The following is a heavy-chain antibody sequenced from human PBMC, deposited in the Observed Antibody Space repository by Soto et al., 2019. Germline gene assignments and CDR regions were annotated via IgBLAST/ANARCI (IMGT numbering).Heavy chain of an antibody. CDR1: GFTFSSYE. Sequence: PGGSLRLSCAASGFTFSSYEMNWVRQAPGKGLEWVSYISSSGSTIYYADSVKGRFTISRDNAKNSLYLQMNSLRAEDTAVYYCAKRGYSYGIYYYYYGMDVWGQGTTVTVSS. CDR2: ISSSGSTI. D-gene: IGHD5-18*01. J-gene: IGHJ6*02. V-gene: IGHV3-48*03. CDR3: AKRGYSYGIYYYYYGMDV.